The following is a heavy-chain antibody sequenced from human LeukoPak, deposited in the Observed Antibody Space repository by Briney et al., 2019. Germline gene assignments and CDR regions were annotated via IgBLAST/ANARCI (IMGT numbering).Heavy chain of an antibody. J-gene: IGHJ4*02. V-gene: IGHV1-8*02. D-gene: IGHD2-15*01. CDR2: MNPSTGNR. CDR1: GYTFTSYD. Sequence: ASVKVSCKASGYTFTSYDINWVRQAPGQGLEWMGWMNPSTGNRGSAQKFQGRVTVTWNTFIATAYMELNSLRSEDTAVYYCARGGGGGVDFWGQGALVTVSS. CDR3: ARGGGGGVDF.